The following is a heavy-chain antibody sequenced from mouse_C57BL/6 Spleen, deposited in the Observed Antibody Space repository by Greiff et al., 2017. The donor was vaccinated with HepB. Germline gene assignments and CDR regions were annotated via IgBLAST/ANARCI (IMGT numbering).Heavy chain of an antibody. CDR2: LWSDGST. V-gene: IGHV2-6*03. CDR3: ARLNWDEGGYFDV. J-gene: IGHJ1*03. Sequence: QVQLQQSGPGLVAPSQSLSITCTVSGFSLTSYGVHWVRQPPGKGLEWLVVLWSDGSTTYNSALKSRLSISKDNSKSQVFLKMNSLQTDDTAMYYCARLNWDEGGYFDVWGTGTTVTVSS. D-gene: IGHD4-1*01. CDR1: GFSLTSYG.